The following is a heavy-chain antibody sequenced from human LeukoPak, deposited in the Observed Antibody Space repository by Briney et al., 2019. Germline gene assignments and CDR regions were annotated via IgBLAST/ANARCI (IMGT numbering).Heavy chain of an antibody. Sequence: GGSLRLSCVASGFTFSAYEGNWVRQAPGKGLEWISYISRSGSTIKYAESVQGRFTISRDNAKNSVYLLMNSLRAEDTAFYYCARKVTGTTYFGSWGQGTLVTVSS. CDR2: ISRSGSTI. CDR3: ARKVTGTTYFGS. V-gene: IGHV3-48*03. D-gene: IGHD1-1*01. CDR1: GFTFSAYE. J-gene: IGHJ4*02.